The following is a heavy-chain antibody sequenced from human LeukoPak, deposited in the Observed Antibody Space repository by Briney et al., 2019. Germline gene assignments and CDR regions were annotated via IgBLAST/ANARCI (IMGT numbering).Heavy chain of an antibody. D-gene: IGHD6-13*01. CDR1: GFTFSSYG. Sequence: GGSLRLSCAASGFTFSSYGTHWVRQAPGKGLEWVAVISYDGSNKYYADSVKGRFTIARDNSKNTLYLQMNSLRAEDTAVYYCAKVTSPIAAAGPDYWGQGTLVTVSS. V-gene: IGHV3-30*18. CDR2: ISYDGSNK. J-gene: IGHJ4*02. CDR3: AKVTSPIAAAGPDY.